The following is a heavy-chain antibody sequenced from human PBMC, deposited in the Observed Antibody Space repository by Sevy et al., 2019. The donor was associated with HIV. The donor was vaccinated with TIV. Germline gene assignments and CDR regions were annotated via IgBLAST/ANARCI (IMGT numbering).Heavy chain of an antibody. J-gene: IGHJ6*02. V-gene: IGHV5-51*01. Sequence: GESLKISCKGSGYGFTSYWIGWVRQMPGKGLEWIGTIYPGDSDTRYSPSFQGQVTISADKSISTAYLQWSSLKASDTDMYYCARNYGSGSYYDYYYGMDVWGQGTTVTVSS. CDR2: IYPGDSDT. CDR1: GYGFTSYW. CDR3: ARNYGSGSYYDYYYGMDV. D-gene: IGHD3-10*01.